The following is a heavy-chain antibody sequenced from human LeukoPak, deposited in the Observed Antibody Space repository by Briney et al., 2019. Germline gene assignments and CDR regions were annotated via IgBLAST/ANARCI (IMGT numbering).Heavy chain of an antibody. Sequence: GGSLRLSCAASAFTFSSYGMSWVRQAPGKGLEWVSAISGDGRDIFYADAVKGRFTISRDNSKNTLYLQMNSLRAEDTSVYYCAKDWGYYDSSGYDAFDIWGQGTMVTVSS. CDR1: AFTFSSYG. V-gene: IGHV3-23*01. CDR2: ISGDGRDI. D-gene: IGHD3-22*01. J-gene: IGHJ3*02. CDR3: AKDWGYYDSSGYDAFDI.